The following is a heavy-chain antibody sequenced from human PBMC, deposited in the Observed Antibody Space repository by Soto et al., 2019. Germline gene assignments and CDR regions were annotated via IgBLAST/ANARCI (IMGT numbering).Heavy chain of an antibody. CDR2: VIPIFGTA. D-gene: IGHD1-7*01. V-gene: IGHV1-69*13. Sequence: SVKVSCKASGGTFSSYAISWVRQAPGQGLEWMGGVIPIFGTANYAQKFQGRVTITADESTSTAYMELSSLRSEDTAVYYCASRTLGLENYFDYWGQGTLVTVSS. J-gene: IGHJ4*02. CDR1: GGTFSSYA. CDR3: ASRTLGLENYFDY.